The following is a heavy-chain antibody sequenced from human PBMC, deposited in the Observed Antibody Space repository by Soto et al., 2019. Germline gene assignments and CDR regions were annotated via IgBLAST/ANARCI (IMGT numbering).Heavy chain of an antibody. CDR2: IRSKANSYAT. J-gene: IGHJ6*03. CDR3: TRRTPQEYYDILTDV. CDR1: GVTFIGSA. Sequence: PGGSLRLSCAASGVTFIGSAMHWVRQASGKGLEWVGRIRSKANSYATAYAASVKGRFTISRDDSKNTAYLQMNSLKTEDTAVYYCTRRTPQEYYDILTDVWGKGTTVTVS. V-gene: IGHV3-73*01. D-gene: IGHD3-9*01.